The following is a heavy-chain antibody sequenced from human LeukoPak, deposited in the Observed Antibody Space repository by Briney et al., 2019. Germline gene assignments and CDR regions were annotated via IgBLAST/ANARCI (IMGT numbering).Heavy chain of an antibody. V-gene: IGHV6-1*01. CDR3: ARDQTYNWKGAYYFDY. Sequence: PSRTLSLTCAISGDSVSSNSAAWNWIRQSPSRGLEWLGRTYYRSKWYNDYAVSVKSRITINPDTSKNQFSLQLNSVTPEDTAVYYCARDQTYNWKGAYYFDYWGQGTLVTVSS. CDR2: TYYRSKWYN. J-gene: IGHJ4*02. D-gene: IGHD1-20*01. CDR1: GDSVSSNSAA.